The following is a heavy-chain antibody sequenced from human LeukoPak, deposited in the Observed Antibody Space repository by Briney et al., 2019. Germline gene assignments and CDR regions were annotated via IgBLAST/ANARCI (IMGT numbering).Heavy chain of an antibody. CDR1: GFAFSSYW. J-gene: IGHJ4*02. CDR2: ANGDGSDT. V-gene: IGHV3-74*01. D-gene: IGHD2-15*01. Sequence: GGSLRLSCAASGFAFSSYWMHWVRQGPGKGLVWVSRANGDGSDTSYADSVKGRFTISRDNAKNTLYLQTNSLRAEDTAVYYCSRSATGGFFDSWGQGTLVTVSS. CDR3: SRSATGGFFDS.